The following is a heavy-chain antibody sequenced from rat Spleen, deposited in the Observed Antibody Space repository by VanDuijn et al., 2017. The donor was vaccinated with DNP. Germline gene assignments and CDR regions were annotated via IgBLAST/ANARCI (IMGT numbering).Heavy chain of an antibody. V-gene: IGHV5-31*01. CDR2: ITSSGGST. CDR3: TTDLAY. CDR1: GFTFNKYW. Sequence: EVQLVESGGDLEQPGRSLKLSCVASGFTFNKYWMTWIRQVPGKGLEWVASITSSGGSTYYPDSVKGRFTISRDNAKNTLNLQMDSLRSEDTATYYCTTDLAYWGQGTLVTVSS. J-gene: IGHJ3*01.